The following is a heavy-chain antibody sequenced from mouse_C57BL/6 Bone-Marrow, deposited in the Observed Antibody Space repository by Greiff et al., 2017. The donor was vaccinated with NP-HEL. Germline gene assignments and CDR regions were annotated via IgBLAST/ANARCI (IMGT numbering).Heavy chain of an antibody. CDR1: GYTFTSYW. CDR2: IDPSDSST. D-gene: IGHD2-3*01. V-gene: IGHV1-69*01. CDR3: AREGWLLQGFCAY. J-gene: IGHJ3*01. Sequence: QVQLQQPGAELVMPGASVKLSCKASGYTFTSYWMHWVKQRPGQGLEWIGEIDPSDSSTNYNQKFKGKSTLTVDKSSSTAYMQLSSLTSEDSAVYYCAREGWLLQGFCAYWGQGTLVTVSA.